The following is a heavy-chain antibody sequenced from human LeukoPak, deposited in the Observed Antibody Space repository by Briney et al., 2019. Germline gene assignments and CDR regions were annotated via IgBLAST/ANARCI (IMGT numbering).Heavy chain of an antibody. D-gene: IGHD6-19*01. J-gene: IGHJ4*02. CDR3: ASVEAPKQWLVLSYFDY. CDR2: ISGSGGST. V-gene: IGHV3-23*01. Sequence: PGGSLRLSCAASGFTFSSYAMSWVRQAPGKGLEWVSAISGSGGSTYYADSVKGRFTISRDNSKNTLYLQMNSLRAEDTAVYYCASVEAPKQWLVLSYFDYWGQGTLVTVSS. CDR1: GFTFSSYA.